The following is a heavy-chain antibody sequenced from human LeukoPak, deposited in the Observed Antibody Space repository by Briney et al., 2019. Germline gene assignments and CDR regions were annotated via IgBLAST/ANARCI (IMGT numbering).Heavy chain of an antibody. D-gene: IGHD3-3*01. J-gene: IGHJ6*02. CDR3: AKAVTIFGVVTPYGMDV. V-gene: IGHV3-30*18. CDR1: GSTFSSYG. Sequence: GGSLRLSCAASGSTFSSYGMHWVRQAPGKGLEWVAVISYDGSNKYYADSVKGRFTISRDNSKNTLYLQMNSLRAEDTAVCYCAKAVTIFGVVTPYGMDVWGQGTTVTVSS. CDR2: ISYDGSNK.